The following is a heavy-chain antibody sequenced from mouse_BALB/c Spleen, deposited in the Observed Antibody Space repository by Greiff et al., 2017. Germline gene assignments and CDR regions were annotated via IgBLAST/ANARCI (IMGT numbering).Heavy chain of an antibody. CDR2: INPSNGRT. J-gene: IGHJ2*01. Sequence: QVQLQQSGPELVKPAASVKLSCKASGYTFTSYWMHWVKQRPGQGLEWIGEINPSNGRTNYNEKFKSKATLTVDKSSSTAYMQLSSLTSEDSAVYYCARYYRYDGADYWGQGTTLTVSS. CDR1: GYTFTSYW. V-gene: IGHV1S81*02. D-gene: IGHD2-14*01. CDR3: ARYYRYDGADY.